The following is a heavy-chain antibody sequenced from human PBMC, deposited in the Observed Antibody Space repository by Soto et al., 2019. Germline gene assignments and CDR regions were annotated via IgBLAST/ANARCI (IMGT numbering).Heavy chain of an antibody. D-gene: IGHD6-25*01. CDR3: AKGRVRAADYYYGMDV. CDR1: GFTFSSYA. V-gene: IGHV3-23*01. CDR2: ISGSGGST. J-gene: IGHJ6*02. Sequence: SLRLSCAASGFTFSSYAMSWVRQAPGKGLEWVSAISGSGGSTYYADSVKGRFTISRDNSKNTLYLQMNSLRAEDTAVYYCAKGRVRAADYYYGMDVWGQGTTVTVSS.